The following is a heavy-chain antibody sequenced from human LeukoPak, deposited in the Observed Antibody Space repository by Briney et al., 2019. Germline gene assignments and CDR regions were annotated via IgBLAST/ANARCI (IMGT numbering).Heavy chain of an antibody. CDR2: IYNRGST. J-gene: IGHJ6*03. D-gene: IGHD7-27*01. CDR3: ARLSPLTGAYYYMDV. V-gene: IGHV4-59*01. Sequence: SETLSLTCTVSGASTSSYYWSWIRQPPGKGLEYVGYIYNRGSTNYNPSLNSRVTISVDTSKNQFSLRLTSVTAADTAVYYCARLSPLTGAYYYMDVWGKGTTVTVSS. CDR1: GASTSSYY.